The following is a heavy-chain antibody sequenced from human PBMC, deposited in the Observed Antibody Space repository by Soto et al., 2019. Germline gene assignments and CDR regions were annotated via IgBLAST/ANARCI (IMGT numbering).Heavy chain of an antibody. V-gene: IGHV4-59*08. J-gene: IGHJ4*02. D-gene: IGHD3-10*01. CDR1: GGSISSYY. Sequence: PSETLSLTCTVSGGSISSYYWTWIRQPPGKGLEWIRFMYNSGSTHYNPSLKSRVTISLDTSKNQFSLNLRSVTAADTAVYYCASMGYHYGSGSYPLDYWGQGTLVTVSS. CDR2: MYNSGST. CDR3: ASMGYHYGSGSYPLDY.